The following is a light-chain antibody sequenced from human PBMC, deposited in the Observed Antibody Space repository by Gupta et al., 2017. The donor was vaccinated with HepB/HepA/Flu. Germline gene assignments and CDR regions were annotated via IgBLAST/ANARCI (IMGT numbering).Light chain of an antibody. Sequence: DIQMTQSPSSLSASVGDSVTIACRASQYINTYLNWYQQKPGKTPKLLIHTTSSVQSGVPSRFSGSGSGTDFTLSISKRQPEDFATYYCQQSHSPPITFGRGTKVEIK. CDR1: QYINTY. CDR2: TTS. J-gene: IGKJ4*01. V-gene: IGKV1-39*01. CDR3: QQSHSPPIT.